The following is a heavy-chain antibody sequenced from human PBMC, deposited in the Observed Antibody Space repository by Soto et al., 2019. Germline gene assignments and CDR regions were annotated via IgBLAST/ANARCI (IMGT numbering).Heavy chain of an antibody. CDR2: ISAYNGNT. CDR3: ARDLLLPRSSDY. Sequence: ASVKVSGKASGYTFTSYGISWVRQAPGQGLEWMGWISAYNGNTNYAQKLQGRVTMTTDTSTSTAYMELRSLRSDDTAVYYCARDLLLPRSSDYWGQGTLVTVSS. CDR1: GYTFTSYG. V-gene: IGHV1-18*01. J-gene: IGHJ4*02. D-gene: IGHD3-22*01.